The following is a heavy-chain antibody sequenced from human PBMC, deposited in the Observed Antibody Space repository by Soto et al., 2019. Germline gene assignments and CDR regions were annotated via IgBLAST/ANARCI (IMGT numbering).Heavy chain of an antibody. Sequence: QVQLVESGGGVVQPGRSLRLSCAASGFTFSSYGMHWVRQAPGKGLEWVAVISYDGSNKYYADSVKGRFTISRDNPKNTLYLQMTSLRAEDTAVYYCAKDSPTTGMDVWGQGTTVTVSS. D-gene: IGHD1-1*01. CDR1: GFTFSSYG. V-gene: IGHV3-30*18. J-gene: IGHJ6*02. CDR3: AKDSPTTGMDV. CDR2: ISYDGSNK.